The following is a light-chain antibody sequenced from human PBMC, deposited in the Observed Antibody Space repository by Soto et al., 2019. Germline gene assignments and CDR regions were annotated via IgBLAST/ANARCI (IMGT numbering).Light chain of an antibody. CDR3: QQYDNLPWT. Sequence: DIQMTQSPSSLSASVGDRVTITCQASQDISNYLNWYQQKPGKAPKLLIYDASNLETGVPSRFSGSGSGTDFTXTISSLQPEDIATYYCQQYDNLPWTFGQGTKVEIK. J-gene: IGKJ1*01. V-gene: IGKV1-33*01. CDR1: QDISNY. CDR2: DAS.